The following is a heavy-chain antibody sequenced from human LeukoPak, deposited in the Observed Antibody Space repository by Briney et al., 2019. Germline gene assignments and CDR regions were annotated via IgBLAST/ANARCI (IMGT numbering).Heavy chain of an antibody. Sequence: SETLSLTCTVSGGSISSGSYYWSWIRQPAGKGLEWIGRIYSSGSTNYNPSLKSRVTISVDTSKNQFSLKLSSVTAADTAVYYCARGDLTTGIWFDPWGQGTLVTVSS. CDR3: ARGDLTTGIWFDP. CDR2: IYSSGST. D-gene: IGHD4-11*01. V-gene: IGHV4-61*02. J-gene: IGHJ5*02. CDR1: GGSISSGSYY.